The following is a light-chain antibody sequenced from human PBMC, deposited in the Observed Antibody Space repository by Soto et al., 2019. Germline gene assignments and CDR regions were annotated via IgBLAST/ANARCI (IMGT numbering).Light chain of an antibody. J-gene: IGKJ1*01. CDR3: QQYNSYWWT. Sequence: DIQMTQSPSTLSASVGDRVTITCRASQSISSWLAWYQQKPGKAPKLLIYDASSLESGVQSRFSGSGSGTEFTLTIRSLQPDDFATYYCQQYNSYWWTFGQGTKVDNK. CDR2: DAS. CDR1: QSISSW. V-gene: IGKV1-5*01.